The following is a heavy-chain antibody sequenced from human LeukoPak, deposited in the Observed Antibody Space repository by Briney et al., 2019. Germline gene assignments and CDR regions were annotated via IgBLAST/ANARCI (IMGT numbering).Heavy chain of an antibody. CDR1: GASVSSGSYY. Sequence: SETLSLTCTVSGASVSSGSYYWSWIRQPPGKGLEWIGEINHSGSTNYNPSLKSRVTISVDTSKNQFSLKLSSVTAADTAVYYCARGQGSYGYGSPSRWGQGTLVTVSS. D-gene: IGHD5-18*01. V-gene: IGHV4-39*07. CDR3: ARGQGSYGYGSPSR. CDR2: INHSGST. J-gene: IGHJ4*02.